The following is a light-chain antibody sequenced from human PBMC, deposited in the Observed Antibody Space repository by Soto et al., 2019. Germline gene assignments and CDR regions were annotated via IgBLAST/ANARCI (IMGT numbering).Light chain of an antibody. Sequence: EMVLTQSPGTLSLSPGERATLSCRASQSVYSNFLAWYQQKPGQAPRLLIYGASSRATGIPDRFSGSGSGTDFTLTISSLEPEDFAVFYCHPYGTSPTTFGQGTRLESK. J-gene: IGKJ5*01. CDR2: GAS. CDR3: HPYGTSPTT. V-gene: IGKV3-20*01. CDR1: QSVYSNF.